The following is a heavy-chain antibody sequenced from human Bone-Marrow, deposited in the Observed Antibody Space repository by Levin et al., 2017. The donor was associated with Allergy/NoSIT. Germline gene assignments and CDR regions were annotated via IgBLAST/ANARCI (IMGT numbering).Heavy chain of an antibody. Sequence: PGGSLRLSCVGSGFTFSNYWMSWLRQAPGKGLEWVANTNEDGGEKHYVDSVEGRFTISRDNAKNSLYLQMNSLRVEDTAIYYCAREGSGYSVYWGQGTLVTVSS. CDR3: AREGSGYSVY. CDR2: TNEDGGEK. CDR1: GFTFSNYW. D-gene: IGHD1-26*01. J-gene: IGHJ4*02. V-gene: IGHV3-7*01.